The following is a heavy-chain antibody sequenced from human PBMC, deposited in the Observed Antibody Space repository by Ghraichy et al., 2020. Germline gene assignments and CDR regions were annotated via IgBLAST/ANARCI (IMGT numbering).Heavy chain of an antibody. CDR1: GGSISSYY. Sequence: SETLSLTCTVSGGSISSYYWSWIRQPPGKGLEWIGYIYYSGSTNYNPSLKSRVTISVDTSKNQFSLKLSSVTAADTAVYYCARHSYSRSYFLPAGAFDIWGQGTMVTVSS. J-gene: IGHJ3*02. CDR2: IYYSGST. V-gene: IGHV4-59*08. CDR3: ARHSYSRSYFLPAGAFDI. D-gene: IGHD1-26*01.